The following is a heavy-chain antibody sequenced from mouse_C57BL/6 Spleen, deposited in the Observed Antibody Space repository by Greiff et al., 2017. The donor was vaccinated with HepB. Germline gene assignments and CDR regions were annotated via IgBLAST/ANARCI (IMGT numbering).Heavy chain of an antibody. D-gene: IGHD1-1*01. CDR1: GFSLTSYG. J-gene: IGHJ1*03. CDR2: IWSGGST. Sequence: VQLQQSGPGLVQPSQSLSITCTVSGFSLTSYGVHWVRQSPGKGLEWLGVIWSGGSTAYNAAFISRLSISKDNSKSQVFFKMNSLQADDTAIYYCASIHYYGSSYWYFDVWGTGTTVTVSS. V-gene: IGHV2-2*01. CDR3: ASIHYYGSSYWYFDV.